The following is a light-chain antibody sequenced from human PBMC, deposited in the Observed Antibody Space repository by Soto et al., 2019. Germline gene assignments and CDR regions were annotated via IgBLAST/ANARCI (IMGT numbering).Light chain of an antibody. CDR1: SSDVGGYNY. Sequence: LTQPASVSGSPGQSITISCTGTSSDVGGYNYVSWYQQHPGKAPKLMIYDVSNRPSGVSNRFSGSKSGNTASLTIFGLQAEDEADYYCSSYTSSSTPFYVFGTGTKVTVL. CDR3: SSYTSSSTPFYV. V-gene: IGLV2-14*01. J-gene: IGLJ1*01. CDR2: DVS.